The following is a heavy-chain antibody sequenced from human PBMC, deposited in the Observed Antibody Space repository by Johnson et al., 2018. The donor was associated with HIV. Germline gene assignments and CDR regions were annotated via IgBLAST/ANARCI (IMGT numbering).Heavy chain of an antibody. V-gene: IGHV3-33*08. Sequence: QVQLVESGGGVVQPGRSLRLSCAASGFTFSSYGMHWVRQAPGKGLEWVSLIWYDGSSKYYADSVKGRITISRDNSKNTLYLQMNSLRAEDTAVYYCARVITEGGTRWAFDIWGQGTIVTVS. D-gene: IGHD6-13*01. J-gene: IGHJ3*02. CDR1: GFTFSSYG. CDR2: IWYDGSSK. CDR3: ARVITEGGTRWAFDI.